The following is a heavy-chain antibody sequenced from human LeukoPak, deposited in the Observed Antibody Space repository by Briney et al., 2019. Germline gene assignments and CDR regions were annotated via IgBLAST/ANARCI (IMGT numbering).Heavy chain of an antibody. CDR2: VSDDGNKK. CDR1: GFTFSSYP. D-gene: IGHD2-2*01. J-gene: IGHJ6*03. CDR3: ARGQLLLEGYFYYMDV. Sequence: GGSLRLSCAASGFTFSSYPMHWVRQAPGKGLKWVAVVSDDGNKKFDADFVKGRFTISRDNSKNTLYLQMNSLRGEDTAVYYCARGQLLLEGYFYYMDVWGEGTTVTVSS. V-gene: IGHV3-30-3*01.